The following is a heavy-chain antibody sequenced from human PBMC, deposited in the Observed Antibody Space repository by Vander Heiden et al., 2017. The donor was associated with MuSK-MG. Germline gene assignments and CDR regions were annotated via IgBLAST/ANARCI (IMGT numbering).Heavy chain of an antibody. CDR2: ISGSGGST. CDR3: AKDPPVPCWSGYNYFDY. J-gene: IGHJ4*02. V-gene: IGHV3-23*01. Sequence: EGQLLASGGGLVQPGGSMRLSYAAAGFTFRSYAMSWVRQAPGKGLEWVSAISGSGGSTYYADSVKGRFTISRDNSKNTLYLQMNSLRAEDTAVYYCAKDPPVPCWSGYNYFDYWGQGTLVAVSS. CDR1: GFTFRSYA. D-gene: IGHD3-3*01.